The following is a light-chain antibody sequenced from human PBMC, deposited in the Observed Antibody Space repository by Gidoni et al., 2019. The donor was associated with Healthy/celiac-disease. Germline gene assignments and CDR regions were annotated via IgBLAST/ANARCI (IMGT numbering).Light chain of an antibody. Sequence: IVMTQSPATLSVSPGERATRSCRTSKSVSSHLAWCQQKPGQAPSLLIYGASTRATGIPARFSGSGSWTEFTLLISSLQSEDFAVSYCQQYNNWPHPFGQXTTLEIK. J-gene: IGKJ2*01. CDR2: GAS. V-gene: IGKV3-15*01. CDR1: KSVSSH. CDR3: QQYNNWPHP.